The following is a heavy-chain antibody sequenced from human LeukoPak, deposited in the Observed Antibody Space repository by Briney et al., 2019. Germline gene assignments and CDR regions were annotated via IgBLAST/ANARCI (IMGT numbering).Heavy chain of an antibody. CDR3: ARPVGTMITFGGVETH. CDR2: LNPSSGGT. Sequence: ASVKVSCKASGYTFTAHYLHWVRQAPGQGPEWMGRLNPSSGGTNYAQKFQGRVTMTRDTAISTAYMDLSGLRSDDTAVYYCARPVGTMITFGGVETHWGQGTLVTVSS. CDR1: GYTFTAHY. D-gene: IGHD3-16*01. V-gene: IGHV1-2*06. J-gene: IGHJ1*01.